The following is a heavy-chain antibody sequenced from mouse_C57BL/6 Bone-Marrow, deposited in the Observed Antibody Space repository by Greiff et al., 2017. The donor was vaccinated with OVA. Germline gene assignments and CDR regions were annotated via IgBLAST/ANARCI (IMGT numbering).Heavy chain of an antibody. CDR3: ARDCGYRGFAY. CDR1: GYSITSGYY. CDR2: ISYDGSN. J-gene: IGHJ3*01. V-gene: IGHV3-6*01. Sequence: EVKLQESGPGLVKPSQSLSLTCSVTGYSITSGYYWNWIRQFPGNKLEWMGYISYDGSNNYNPSLKNRISITRDTSKNQFFLKLNSVTTEDTATYYCARDCGYRGFAYWGQGTLVTVSA. D-gene: IGHD2-2*01.